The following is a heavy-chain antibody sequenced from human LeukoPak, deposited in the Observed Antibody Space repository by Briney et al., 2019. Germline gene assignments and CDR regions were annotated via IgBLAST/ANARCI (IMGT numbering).Heavy chain of an antibody. V-gene: IGHV3-23*01. Sequence: PGGSLRLSCAASGFTFTDSAMTWVRQAPGKGLEWVSAISTSGGDTIYTDSVKDRFTISRDNSKNTLYLQMNSLRADDTAIYYCAKGGNYAPIDYWGQGTLVTVSS. CDR1: GFTFTDSA. D-gene: IGHD1-7*01. CDR2: ISTSGGDT. CDR3: AKGGNYAPIDY. J-gene: IGHJ4*02.